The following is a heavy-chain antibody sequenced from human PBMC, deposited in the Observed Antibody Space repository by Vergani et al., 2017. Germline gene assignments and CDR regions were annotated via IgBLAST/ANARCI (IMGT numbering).Heavy chain of an antibody. CDR3: ARRSSSYYFDI. V-gene: IGHV4-38-2*01. CDR2: VSHSGDT. CDR1: GDSISSGNN. D-gene: IGHD3-22*01. J-gene: IGHJ5*02. Sequence: QVNLQESGPGLVKPSETLSLTCAVSGDSISSGNNWGWIRQPPGKGLEWISSVSHSGDTYFNPSLKGRVSISMDTSKNYFFLPLSSVTAADTAMYYCARRSSSYYFDIWGQGVLITVSS.